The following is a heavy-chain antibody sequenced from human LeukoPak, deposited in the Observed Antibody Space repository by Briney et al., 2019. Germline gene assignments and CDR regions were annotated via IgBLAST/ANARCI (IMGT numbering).Heavy chain of an antibody. CDR2: IYYSGST. CDR1: GGSISSYY. CDR3: ARVSGEFDYYYYMDV. Sequence: SETLSLTCTVSGGSISSYYWTWIRQPPGKRLEWTGYIYYSGSTNYNPSLKSRVTISLDTSKNQFSLKLTSVTAADTAVYYCARVSGEFDYYYYMDVWGKGTTVTVSS. J-gene: IGHJ6*03. V-gene: IGHV4-59*01. D-gene: IGHD3-10*01.